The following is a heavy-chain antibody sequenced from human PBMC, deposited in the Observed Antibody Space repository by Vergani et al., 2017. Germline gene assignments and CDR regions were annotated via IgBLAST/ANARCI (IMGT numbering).Heavy chain of an antibody. CDR1: GFTFSSYA. CDR2: ISGSGGST. Sequence: VQLVESGGGVVQPGGSLRLSCAASGFTFSSYAMSWVRQAPGKGLEWVSAISGSGGSTYYADSVKGRFTISRDNSKNTLYLQMNSLRAEDTAVYYCAKDSAPLGYCSGGSCPTLNWGQGTLVTVSS. V-gene: IGHV3-23*04. J-gene: IGHJ4*02. D-gene: IGHD2-15*01. CDR3: AKDSAPLGYCSGGSCPTLN.